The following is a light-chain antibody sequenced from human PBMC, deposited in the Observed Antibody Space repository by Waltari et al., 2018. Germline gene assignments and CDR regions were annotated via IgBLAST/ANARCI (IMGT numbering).Light chain of an antibody. CDR2: DVS. V-gene: IGLV2-14*03. CDR3: SSFTSSSTLL. Sequence: QSALTQPASVSGSPGQSVPLPCPVTRTDVRPYHYFSWYQQHPRKEPKLMIYDVSNRPSGVSNRLSGSTSGNTASLTISALQAEDDADYYCSSFTSSSTLLFGGGTRLSVL. CDR1: RTDVRPYHY. J-gene: IGLJ2*01.